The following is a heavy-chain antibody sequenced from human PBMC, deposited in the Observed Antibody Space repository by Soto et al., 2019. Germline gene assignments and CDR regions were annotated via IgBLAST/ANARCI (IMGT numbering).Heavy chain of an antibody. CDR2: INHSGST. CDR3: ARAWIAAAGTGIDY. D-gene: IGHD6-13*01. CDR1: GGSFSGYY. J-gene: IGHJ4*02. V-gene: IGHV4-34*01. Sequence: QVQLQQWGAGLLKPSETLSLTCAVYGGSFSGYYWSWIRQPPGKGLEWIGEINHSGSTNYNPSLKSRVTISVDTSKTQFSLKLSSVTAADTAVYYCARAWIAAAGTGIDYWGQGTLVTVSS.